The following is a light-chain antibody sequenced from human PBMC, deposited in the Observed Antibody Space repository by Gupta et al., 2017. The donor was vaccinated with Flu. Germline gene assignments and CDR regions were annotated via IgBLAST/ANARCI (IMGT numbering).Light chain of an antibody. Sequence: QSALTQPASVSGSPGQSITISCTGTSSDVGGYKYVSWDQQHPGKAHKLMIYEVRNRPSGVSNRCSGSKSGNTAALTISGLQAEDEDDYYCSAYTSSVVVFGGGTKLTVL. CDR3: SAYTSSVVV. V-gene: IGLV2-14*01. J-gene: IGLJ2*01. CDR2: EVR. CDR1: SSDVGGYKY.